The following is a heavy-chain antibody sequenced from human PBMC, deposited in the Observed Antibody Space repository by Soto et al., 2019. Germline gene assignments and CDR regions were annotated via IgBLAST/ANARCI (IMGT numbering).Heavy chain of an antibody. V-gene: IGHV3-23*01. CDR1: GFTFSSYA. D-gene: IGHD2-15*01. CDR2: ISGSGGST. Sequence: EVQLLESGGGLVQPGGSLRLSCAASGFTFSSYAMSWVRQAPGKGLEWVSAISGSGGSTYYADSVKGRFTISRDNSKNTLYLQMNSLRAEDTAVYYCAKDWDIVVVVVATGDAFDIWGQGTMVTVSS. CDR3: AKDWDIVVVVVATGDAFDI. J-gene: IGHJ3*02.